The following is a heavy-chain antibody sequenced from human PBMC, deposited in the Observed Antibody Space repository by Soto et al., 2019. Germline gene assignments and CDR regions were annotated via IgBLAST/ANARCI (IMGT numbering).Heavy chain of an antibody. Sequence: EVQLVESGGDVIQPGGSLRLSCAASGFTVSSNYMNWVRQAPGKGLEWVSVIYTGGSAFYADAVKGRFTISRDAFKKTLYLQMNSLRAEDTAVYYCARGVGSNNDYGMDVWGQGTTVIVSS. J-gene: IGHJ6*02. CDR3: ARGVGSNNDYGMDV. CDR2: IYTGGSA. CDR1: GFTVSSNY. D-gene: IGHD2-8*01. V-gene: IGHV3-53*01.